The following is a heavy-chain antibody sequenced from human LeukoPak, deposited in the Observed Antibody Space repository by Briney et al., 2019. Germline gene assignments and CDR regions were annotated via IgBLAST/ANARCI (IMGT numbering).Heavy chain of an antibody. Sequence: GESLKISCKASGYSFANYWIGWVRQVPGKGLEWVAMINPGDTNIAYSPSFQGQVTISADGSITTAYLQWSSLKASDTAMYYCARPRRAERDEDFWGQGTLVTVSS. CDR2: INPGDTNI. J-gene: IGHJ4*02. CDR1: GYSFANYW. CDR3: ARPRRAERDEDF. V-gene: IGHV5-51*01. D-gene: IGHD1-1*01.